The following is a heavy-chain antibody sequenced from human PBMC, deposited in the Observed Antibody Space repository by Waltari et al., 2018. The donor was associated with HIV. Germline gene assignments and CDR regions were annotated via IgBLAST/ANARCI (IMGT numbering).Heavy chain of an antibody. CDR3: AKDIAAAGTNDYGMDV. D-gene: IGHD6-13*01. V-gene: IGHV3-9*01. J-gene: IGHJ6*02. CDR1: GFTFDDYA. Sequence: EVQLVESGGGLVQPGRSLRLSCAASGFTFDDYAMHWVRQAPGKGLEWVSGISWNSGSTGYADSVKGRFTISRDNAKNSLYLQMNSLRAEDTALYYCAKDIAAAGTNDYGMDVWGQGTTVTVSS. CDR2: ISWNSGST.